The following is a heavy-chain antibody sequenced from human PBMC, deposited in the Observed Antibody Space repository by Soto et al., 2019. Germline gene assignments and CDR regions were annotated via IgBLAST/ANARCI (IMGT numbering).Heavy chain of an antibody. CDR3: ARGQDGVVATH. CDR1: GGSLSGYY. CDR2: VKDGGHT. V-gene: IGHV4-34*01. Sequence: QVQLQQWGAGLLKPSETLSLNCAVTGGSLSGYYWSWIRQPPGKGLEWIGEVKDGGHTNYSPSLSGRVTISSDTSNNQFSLRLNSVTAADTGVYYCARGQDGVVATHWDQGSLVTVSS. J-gene: IGHJ4*02. D-gene: IGHD5-12*01.